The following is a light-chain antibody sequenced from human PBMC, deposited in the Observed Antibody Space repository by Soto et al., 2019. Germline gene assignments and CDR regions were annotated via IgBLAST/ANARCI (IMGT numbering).Light chain of an antibody. J-gene: IGKJ4*01. CDR1: QSVGSD. V-gene: IGKV3-11*01. Sequence: EILMTQSPSTLSVSPGERATLSCSASQSVGSDLAWYHQKPGQAPRLLIYDASNRATGTPARFSGSGSGTDFTLTISSLEPDDSAVYYCQQRYVWLTFCGVTKADI. CDR3: QQRYVWLT. CDR2: DAS.